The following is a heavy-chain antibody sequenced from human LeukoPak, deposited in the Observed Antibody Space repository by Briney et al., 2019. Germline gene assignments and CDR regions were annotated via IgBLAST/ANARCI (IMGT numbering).Heavy chain of an antibody. Sequence: SETLSLTCTVSGGSISSYYWSWIRQPPGKGLEWIGYIYYSGSTNYNPSLKSRVTISVDTSKNQFSLKLNSVTAADTAVYYCARGTGMATTNFDYWGQGTLVTVSS. CDR1: GGSISSYY. V-gene: IGHV4-59*08. J-gene: IGHJ4*02. CDR2: IYYSGST. CDR3: ARGTGMATTNFDY. D-gene: IGHD5-24*01.